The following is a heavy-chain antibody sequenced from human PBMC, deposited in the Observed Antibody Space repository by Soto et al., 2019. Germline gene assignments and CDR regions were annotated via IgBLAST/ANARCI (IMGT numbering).Heavy chain of an antibody. Sequence: EVQLVESGGGLVKPGGSLRLSCAASGFTFSSYSMNWVRQAPGQGLEWVSSISSSSSYIYYADSVKGRFTISRDNAKNSLYLQMNSLRAEDTAVYYCARESEGGSAWGYGMDVWGQGTTVSVSS. CDR2: ISSSSSYI. D-gene: IGHD6-6*01. V-gene: IGHV3-21*01. CDR3: ARESEGGSAWGYGMDV. J-gene: IGHJ6*02. CDR1: GFTFSSYS.